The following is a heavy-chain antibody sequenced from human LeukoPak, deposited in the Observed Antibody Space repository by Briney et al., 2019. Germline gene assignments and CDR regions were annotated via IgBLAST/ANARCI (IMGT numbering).Heavy chain of an antibody. J-gene: IGHJ2*01. CDR1: GFTFTTYG. CDR3: ARDHYCSGGSCYGYFDL. V-gene: IGHV3-23*01. Sequence: GGSLRLSCPASGFTFTTYGMSWVRQAPGKGLGWVSGITGSGDSTYYADSVKGRFIISRDNSKNTLYLQMNSLRAEDTAVYYCARDHYCSGGSCYGYFDLWGRGTLVTVSS. D-gene: IGHD2-15*01. CDR2: ITGSGDST.